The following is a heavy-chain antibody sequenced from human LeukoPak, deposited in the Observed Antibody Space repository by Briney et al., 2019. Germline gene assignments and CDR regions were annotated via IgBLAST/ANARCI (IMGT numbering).Heavy chain of an antibody. J-gene: IGHJ4*02. D-gene: IGHD2-2*01. CDR3: AKDHPDDRSRMPPSYYFDY. V-gene: IGHV3-21*01. Sequence: GGSLRLSCAASGFTFSSYSMNWVRQAPGKGLEWVSSISSSSSYIYYADSVKGRFTISRDNAKNSLYLQMNSLRAEDTAVYYCAKDHPDDRSRMPPSYYFDYWGQGTLVTVSS. CDR2: ISSSSSYI. CDR1: GFTFSSYS.